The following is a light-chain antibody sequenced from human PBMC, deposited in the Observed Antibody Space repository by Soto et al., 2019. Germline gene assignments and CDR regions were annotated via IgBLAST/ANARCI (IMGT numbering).Light chain of an antibody. CDR1: SSDVGGYNY. V-gene: IGLV2-14*01. CDR3: SSYTSSRTRV. CDR2: DVS. Sequence: QSVLTQPASVSGSPGQSITISCTGTSSDVGGYNYVSWYQQHPGKAPKLMIYDVSNRPSGVSNRFSGSKSGNTASLTISGLQAEDEADYYCSSYTSSRTRVFGPGTKVNVL. J-gene: IGLJ1*01.